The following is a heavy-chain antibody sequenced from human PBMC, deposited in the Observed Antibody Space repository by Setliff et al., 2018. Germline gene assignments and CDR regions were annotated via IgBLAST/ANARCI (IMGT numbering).Heavy chain of an antibody. CDR1: DDSFYSDYYF. CDR2: ISSSGAT. CDR3: ARNPASFQYAFDV. V-gene: IGHV4-39*07. Sequence: SETLSLTCSVSDDSFYSDYYFWGWIRQPPGKGLEWIATISSSGATNYNSSLKSRVTLSRDVAKRQFSLSLRSVTAADTALYYCARNPASFQYAFDVWGRGTLVTVSS. D-gene: IGHD2-8*01. J-gene: IGHJ2*01.